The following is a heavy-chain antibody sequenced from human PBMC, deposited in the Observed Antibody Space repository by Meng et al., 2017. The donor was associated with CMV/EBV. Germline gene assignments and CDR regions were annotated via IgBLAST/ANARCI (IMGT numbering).Heavy chain of an antibody. D-gene: IGHD1-7*01. CDR3: ARALLAGTTFLVFDP. V-gene: IGHV3-30*04. CDR2: ISYDGSNK. J-gene: IGHJ5*02. CDR1: GFTFSSYA. Sequence: GGSLRLSCAASGFTFSSYAMHWVRQAPGKGLEWVAVISYDGSNKYYADSVKGRFTISRDNSKNTLYLQMNSLRAEDTAVYYCARALLAGTTFLVFDPWGQGTLVTVSS.